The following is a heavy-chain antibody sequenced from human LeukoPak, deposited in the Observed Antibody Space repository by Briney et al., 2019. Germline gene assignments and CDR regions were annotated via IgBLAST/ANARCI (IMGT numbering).Heavy chain of an antibody. Sequence: GGSLRLSCAASGFTFRDYYMSWIRQAPGRGLVWVSRINTDGSSTSYADSVKGRFTISRDNAKNTLYLQMNSLRAEDTAVYYCARVRRPYGAHAFGIWGQGTMVTVSS. V-gene: IGHV3-74*01. D-gene: IGHD3-10*01. J-gene: IGHJ3*02. CDR3: ARVRRPYGAHAFGI. CDR2: INTDGSST. CDR1: GFTFRDYY.